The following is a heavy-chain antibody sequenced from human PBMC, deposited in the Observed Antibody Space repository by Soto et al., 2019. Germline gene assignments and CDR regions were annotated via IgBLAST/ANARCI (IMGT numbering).Heavy chain of an antibody. Sequence: SETLSLTCTVSGGSISSGDYYWSWIRQPPGKGLEWIGYIYYSGSTYYNPSLKSRVTISVDTSKNQFSLKLSSVTAADTAVYYCAGERFWSGYTLDYWGQGTLVTVSS. CDR2: IYYSGST. V-gene: IGHV4-30-4*01. CDR3: AGERFWSGYTLDY. D-gene: IGHD3-3*01. J-gene: IGHJ4*02. CDR1: GGSISSGDYY.